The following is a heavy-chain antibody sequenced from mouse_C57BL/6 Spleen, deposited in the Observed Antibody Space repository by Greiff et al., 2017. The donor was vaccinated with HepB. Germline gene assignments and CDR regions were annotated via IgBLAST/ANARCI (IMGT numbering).Heavy chain of an antibody. J-gene: IGHJ2*01. CDR3: ARREDYFDY. Sequence: EVQLVESGGGLVKPGGSLTLSCAASGFTFSDYGMHWVRQAPEKGLEWVAYISSGSSTIYYADTVKGRVTISRDNAKNTLFLQITSLRSADTAMYYCARREDYFDYWGQGTTLTVSS. CDR1: GFTFSDYG. CDR2: ISSGSSTI. V-gene: IGHV5-17*01.